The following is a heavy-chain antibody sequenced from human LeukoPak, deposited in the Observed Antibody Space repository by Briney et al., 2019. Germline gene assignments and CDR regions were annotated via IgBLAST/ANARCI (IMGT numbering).Heavy chain of an antibody. J-gene: IGHJ4*02. Sequence: GGSLRLSCAASGFPFSSYAMHWVRQAPGKGLEYVSAISGNGGSTSYANPVKGRFTISRDNSKNTLYPQMGSLRAEDMAVYYCARSSIVVVSILDYWGQGTLVTVSS. CDR3: ARSSIVVVSILDY. CDR2: ISGNGGST. CDR1: GFPFSSYA. V-gene: IGHV3-64*01. D-gene: IGHD2-2*01.